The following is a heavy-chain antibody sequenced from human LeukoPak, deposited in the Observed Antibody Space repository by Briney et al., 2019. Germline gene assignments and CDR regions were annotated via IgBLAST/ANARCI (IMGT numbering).Heavy chain of an antibody. V-gene: IGHV4-34*01. CDR2: INHSGST. Sequence: SETLSLTCAVYGGSFSGYYWSWIRQPPGKGLEWIGEINHSGSTNYNPSLKSRVTISVDTSKNQFSLKLSSVTAADTAVYYCAGDIAAAWDYWGQGTLVTVSS. CDR1: GGSFSGYY. D-gene: IGHD6-13*01. J-gene: IGHJ4*02. CDR3: AGDIAAAWDY.